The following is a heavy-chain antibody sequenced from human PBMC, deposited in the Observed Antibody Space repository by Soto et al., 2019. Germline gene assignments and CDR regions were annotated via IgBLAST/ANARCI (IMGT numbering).Heavy chain of an antibody. D-gene: IGHD5-18*01. J-gene: IGHJ4*02. CDR3: ARGIQLWWFDY. CDR2: IYYRGST. Sequence: QVQLQESGPGLVKPSETLSLTCTVSGGSISSYYWSWIRQPPGKGLEWIGYIYYRGSTNYNPSLKSRVTISVDTSKNQFSLKLSSVTAADTAVYYCARGIQLWWFDYWGQGTLVTVSS. CDR1: GGSISSYY. V-gene: IGHV4-59*08.